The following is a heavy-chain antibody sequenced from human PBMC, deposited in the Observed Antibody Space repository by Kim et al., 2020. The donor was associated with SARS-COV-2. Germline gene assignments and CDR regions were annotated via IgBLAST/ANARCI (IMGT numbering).Heavy chain of an antibody. Sequence: GGSLRLSCAASGFTFSTYWMHWVRQAPGKGLVWVSRIDSDGSSKRYADSVKGRFTISRDNAENTLYLQMNSLRAEDTAVYYCAKDFDYPENCWGQGVLVTVSS. CDR3: AKDFDYPENC. J-gene: IGHJ4*02. CDR1: GFTFSTYW. CDR2: IDSDGSSK. D-gene: IGHD3-9*01. V-gene: IGHV3-74*01.